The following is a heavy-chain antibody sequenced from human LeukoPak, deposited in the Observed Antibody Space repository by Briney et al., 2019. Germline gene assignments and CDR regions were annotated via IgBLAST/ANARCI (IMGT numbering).Heavy chain of an antibody. D-gene: IGHD2-15*01. J-gene: IGHJ6*03. CDR3: AREVPDCSGVSCYSDDYYYYYMDV. CDR2: TKNKANSYTT. CDR1: GFTFSDHY. Sequence: GGSLRLSCAASGFTFSDHYMDWVRQAPGKGLEWVGRTKNKANSYTTEYAASVKGRFTISRDNSKKSLYLQMNSLKTEDTAVYYCAREVPDCSGVSCYSDDYYYYYMDVWGKGTTVTVSS. V-gene: IGHV3-72*01.